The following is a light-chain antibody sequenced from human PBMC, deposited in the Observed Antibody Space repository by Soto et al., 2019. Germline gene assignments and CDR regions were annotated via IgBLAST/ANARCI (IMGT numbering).Light chain of an antibody. Sequence: SYELTQPPSVSVAPGKTARITCGGSNIGSKSVHWYQQKPGQAPVLVIYYDSDRPSGIPERFSGSNSGNTSSLTISRVEAGDEADYYYQVWDSSSDPYVFGTGTKLTVL. CDR2: YDS. CDR1: NIGSKS. V-gene: IGLV3-21*04. CDR3: QVWDSSSDPYV. J-gene: IGLJ1*01.